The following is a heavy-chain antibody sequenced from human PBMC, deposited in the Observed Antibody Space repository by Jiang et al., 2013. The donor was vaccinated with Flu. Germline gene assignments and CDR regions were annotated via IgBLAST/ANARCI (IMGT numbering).Heavy chain of an antibody. CDR2: IYYSGST. V-gene: IGHV4-59*01. CDR1: GGSISSYY. D-gene: IGHD3-3*01. J-gene: IGHJ6*02. Sequence: GSGLVKPSETLSLTCTVSGGSISSYYWSWIRQPPGKGLEWIGYIYYSGSTNYNPSLKSRVTISVDTSKNQFSLKLSSVTAADTAVYYCARDRYDFWSGYYYYYGMDVWGQGTTVTVSS. CDR3: ARDRYDFWSGYYYYYGMDV.